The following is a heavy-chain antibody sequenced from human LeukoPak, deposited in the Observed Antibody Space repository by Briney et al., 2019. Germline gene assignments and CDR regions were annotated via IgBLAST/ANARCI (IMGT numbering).Heavy chain of an antibody. CDR2: IYYSGST. CDR1: GGSISSSSYY. J-gene: IGHJ4*02. CDR3: ARHKYDFWSGYKGFDY. V-gene: IGHV4-39*01. Sequence: SETLSLTCTVSGGSISSSSYYWGWIRQPPGKGLEWIGSIYYSGSTYYNPSLKSRVTISVDTSKNQFSLKLSSVTAADTAVYYCARHKYDFWSGYKGFDYWGQGTLVTVSS. D-gene: IGHD3-3*01.